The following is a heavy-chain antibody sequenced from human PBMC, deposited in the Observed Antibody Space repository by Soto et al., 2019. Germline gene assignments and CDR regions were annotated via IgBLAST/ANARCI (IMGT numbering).Heavy chain of an antibody. CDR3: ARDQYDYVWGSYRKNYGMDV. CDR2: INPSGGST. V-gene: IGHV1-46*01. J-gene: IGHJ6*02. Sequence: ASVKVSCKASGYTFTSYYMHWVRQAPGQGLEWMGIINPSGGSTSYAQKFQGRVTMTRDTSTSTVYMELSSLRSEDTAVYYCARDQYDYVWGSYRKNYGMDVWGQGTTVTVSS. D-gene: IGHD3-16*02. CDR1: GYTFTSYY.